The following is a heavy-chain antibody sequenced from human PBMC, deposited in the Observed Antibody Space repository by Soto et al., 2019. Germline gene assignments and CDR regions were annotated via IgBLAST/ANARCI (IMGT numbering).Heavy chain of an antibody. V-gene: IGHV4-61*01. CDR2: IYYSGST. J-gene: IGHJ6*02. CDR3: ARDRTVEVAANYYYYYGMDV. CDR1: GGSVSSGSYY. Sequence: SETLSLTCTVSGGSVSSGSYYWSWIRQPPGKGLEWIGYIYYSGSTNYNPSLKSRVTISVDTSKNQFSLKLSSVTAADTAVYYCARDRTVEVAANYYYYYGMDVWGQGTTVTVS. D-gene: IGHD6-19*01.